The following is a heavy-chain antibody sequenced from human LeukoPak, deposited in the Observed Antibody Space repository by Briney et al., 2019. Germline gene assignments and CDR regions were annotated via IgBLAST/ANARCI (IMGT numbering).Heavy chain of an antibody. CDR2: IYYSGST. Sequence: PSETLSLTCTVSGGSISSSSYYWGWIRQPPGKGLEWIGSIYYSGSTYYNPSLKSRVTISVDTSKNQFSLKLSSVTAADTAVYYCARLVTRGYYDSSGRRIDAFDIWGQGTMVTVSS. CDR1: GGSISSSSYY. CDR3: ARLVTRGYYDSSGRRIDAFDI. V-gene: IGHV4-39*07. J-gene: IGHJ3*02. D-gene: IGHD3-22*01.